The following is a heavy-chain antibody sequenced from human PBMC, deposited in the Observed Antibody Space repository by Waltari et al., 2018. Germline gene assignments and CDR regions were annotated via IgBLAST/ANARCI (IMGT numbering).Heavy chain of an antibody. CDR1: GGSISSYY. Sequence: QVQLQESGPGLVKPSETLSLTCTVSGGSISSYYWSWIRQPPGKGLEWIGYIYYSGSTNSNPSLKSRVTISVDTSKNQFSLKLSSVTAADTAVYYCAMSGAYDFWSGYYLDYWGQGTLVTVSS. V-gene: IGHV4-59*01. CDR2: IYYSGST. D-gene: IGHD3-3*01. J-gene: IGHJ4*02. CDR3: AMSGAYDFWSGYYLDY.